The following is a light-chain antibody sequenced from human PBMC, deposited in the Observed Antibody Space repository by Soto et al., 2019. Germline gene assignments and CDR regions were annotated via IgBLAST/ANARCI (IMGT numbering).Light chain of an antibody. CDR3: CSYAGNYRPV. CDR1: SSDVANSNL. J-gene: IGLJ1*01. CDR2: EAS. Sequence: QSVLTQPASVSGSTGQSITISCTGTSSDVANSNLVSWYQQHPGKAPKFGIYEASNRPSGVSNRFSGCKSCIPASLTISGLQAEDEADYYCCSYAGNYRPVFETGPKVTVL. V-gene: IGLV2-23*01.